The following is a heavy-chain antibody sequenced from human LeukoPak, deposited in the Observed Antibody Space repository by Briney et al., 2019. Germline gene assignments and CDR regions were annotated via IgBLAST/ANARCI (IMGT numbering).Heavy chain of an antibody. J-gene: IGHJ4*02. Sequence: GGSVRLSCAASVFTFRSYGVHGVRQVPGKGLVWVSRNKGDGTSTSYGDSVKGRFTISRDNAKNTLYLQMNSLRAEDTAVYYCASGTASYYWGQGTLVTVSS. CDR3: ASGTASYY. V-gene: IGHV3-74*01. CDR2: NKGDGTST. CDR1: VFTFRSYG.